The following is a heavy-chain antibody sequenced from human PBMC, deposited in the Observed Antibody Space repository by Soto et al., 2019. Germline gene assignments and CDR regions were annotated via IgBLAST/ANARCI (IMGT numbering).Heavy chain of an antibody. J-gene: IGHJ6*03. CDR3: AKSLLFVDNAYMDV. Sequence: SVKVSCKASGGSFISYSFTWVRQAPGQGLEWMGRIIPIQGTASYALKFQDRVTITADRSTKTVYMELRSLRPEDTALYFCAKSLLFVDNAYMDVWGKGTTVTVS. D-gene: IGHD2-21*01. CDR2: IIPIQGTA. CDR1: GGSFISYS. V-gene: IGHV1-69*08.